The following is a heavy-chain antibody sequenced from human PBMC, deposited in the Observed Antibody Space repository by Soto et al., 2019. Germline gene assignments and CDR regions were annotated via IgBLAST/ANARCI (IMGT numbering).Heavy chain of an antibody. CDR3: RRSSRYSTDV. V-gene: IGHV4-34*01. Sequence: PSETLSLTCAVYGGSFSGYYWSWIRQPPGKGLEWIGEINHSGSTNYNPSLNSRVTISVDTSKNQFSLNVISVTAAGTAVYYCRRSSRYSTDVWGQGTTVTVSS. CDR1: GGSFSGYY. D-gene: IGHD6-13*01. CDR2: INHSGST. J-gene: IGHJ6*02.